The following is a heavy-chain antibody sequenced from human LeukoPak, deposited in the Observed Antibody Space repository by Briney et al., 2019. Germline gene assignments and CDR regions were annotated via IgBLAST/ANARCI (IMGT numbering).Heavy chain of an antibody. CDR1: GGSISSSSYY. CDR3: ARQVGQQLFDY. Sequence: PSETLSLTCTVSGGSISSSSYYWGWIRQPPGKGLGWIGSIYYSGSTYYNPSLKSRVTVSVDTSKNQFSLKLSSVTAADTAVYYCARQVGQQLFDYWGQGTLVTVSS. V-gene: IGHV4-39*01. CDR2: IYYSGST. J-gene: IGHJ4*02. D-gene: IGHD6-13*01.